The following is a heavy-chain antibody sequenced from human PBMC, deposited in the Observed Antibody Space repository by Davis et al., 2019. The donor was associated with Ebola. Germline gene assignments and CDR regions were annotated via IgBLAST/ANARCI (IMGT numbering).Heavy chain of an antibody. CDR1: GFTFSTYS. CDR2: ISSDSDYI. CDR3: AKRDNLDV. V-gene: IGHV3-21*01. J-gene: IGHJ6*04. D-gene: IGHD1-1*01. Sequence: GESLKISCAASGFTFSTYSMSWVRQAPGKGLEWVSSISSDSDYIYYADSAKGRFTISRDNAKNSLYLQMNSLRAEDTAVYYCAKRDNLDVWGKGTTVTVSS.